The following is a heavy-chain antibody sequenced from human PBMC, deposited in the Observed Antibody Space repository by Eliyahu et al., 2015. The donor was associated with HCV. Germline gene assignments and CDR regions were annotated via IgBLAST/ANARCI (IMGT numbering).Heavy chain of an antibody. CDR1: GSPFSSYD. V-gene: IGHV3-13*04. D-gene: IGHD3-22*01. CDR2: IGTAGDT. J-gene: IGHJ4*02. Sequence: EVQLVESGGGLVQPGGSLRLSCAASGSPFSSYDMHWVRQATGKGLEWVSAIGTAGDTYYPGSVKGRFTISRENAKNSLYLQMNSLRAGDTAVYYCARARGITTSLDYWGQGTLVTVSS. CDR3: ARARGITTSLDY.